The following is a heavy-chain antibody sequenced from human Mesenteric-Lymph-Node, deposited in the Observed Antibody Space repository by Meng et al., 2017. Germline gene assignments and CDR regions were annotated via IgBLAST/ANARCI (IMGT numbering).Heavy chain of an antibody. CDR2: IYSSGST. V-gene: IGHV4-4*07. CDR3: AGVSSDYGDYTYFDY. J-gene: IGHJ4*02. D-gene: IGHD4-17*01. Sequence: SETLSLTCTVSGGSISTYYWSWIRQPAGKGLEWIGRIYSSGSTDYNPSLKSRVTMSVDTSRNQFSLKLGSVTATDTTVYYCAGVSSDYGDYTYFDYWGQGTLVTVSS. CDR1: GGSISTYY.